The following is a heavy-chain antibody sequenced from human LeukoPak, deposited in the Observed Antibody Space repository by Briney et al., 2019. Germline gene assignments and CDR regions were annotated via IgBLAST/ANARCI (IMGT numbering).Heavy chain of an antibody. CDR1: GFTLSTYG. J-gene: IGHJ5*02. D-gene: IGHD4-17*01. CDR2: IRYDGSNK. CDR3: AKDITVTLYNWFDP. V-gene: IGHV3-30*02. Sequence: HPGGSLRLSCAASGFTLSTYGMHWVRQAPGKGLEWVAFIRYDGSNKYYADSVKGRFTISRDNSKNTLYLQMNSLRAEDTAVYYCAKDITVTLYNWFDPWGQGTLVTVSS.